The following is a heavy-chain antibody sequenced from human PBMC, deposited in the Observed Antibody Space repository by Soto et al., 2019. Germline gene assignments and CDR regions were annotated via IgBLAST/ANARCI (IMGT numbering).Heavy chain of an antibody. J-gene: IGHJ6*02. CDR1: GGTFSNYT. CDR2: IIPILGIA. Sequence: QVQLVQSGAEVKKPGSSVKVSCKASGGTFSNYTISWVRQAPGQGLEWMGRIIPILGIANYAQKFQGRVTITADKSTSTAYMELSSLRSEDTAVYYCARDFPNCSGGSCYWQGGSAYYYYGMDVWGQGTTVTVSS. D-gene: IGHD2-15*01. CDR3: ARDFPNCSGGSCYWQGGSAYYYYGMDV. V-gene: IGHV1-69*08.